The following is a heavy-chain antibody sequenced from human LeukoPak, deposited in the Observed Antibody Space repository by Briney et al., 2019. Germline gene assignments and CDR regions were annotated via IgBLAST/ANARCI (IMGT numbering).Heavy chain of an antibody. CDR3: WRKCYSGSYSTHDTDI. CDR2: ISSSSSYI. V-gene: IGHV3-21*01. CDR1: GFTFSSYS. J-gene: IGHJ3*02. D-gene: IGHD1-26*01. Sequence: GGSLRLSCAASGFTFSSYSMNWVRQAPGKGLEWVSSISSSSSYIYYADSVKGRFTIPRDNAKNSLYLQMNSLRAEDTAVYYCWRKCYSGSYSTHDTDIWAQGTMVTVSS.